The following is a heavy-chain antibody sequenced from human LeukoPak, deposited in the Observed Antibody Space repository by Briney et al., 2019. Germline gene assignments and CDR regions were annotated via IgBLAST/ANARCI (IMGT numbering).Heavy chain of an antibody. CDR1: GFTFSSYG. J-gene: IGHJ6*02. CDR3: AKDPIAVAGNNYYGMDV. CDR2: ISSDGSNK. D-gene: IGHD6-19*01. V-gene: IGHV3-30*18. Sequence: GGSLRLSCAASGFTFSSYGMYWVRQAPGKGLEWVAVISSDGSNKYYADSVKGRFTISRDNSKNTLYLQMNSLRAEDTAVYYCAKDPIAVAGNNYYGMDVWGQGTTVSVSS.